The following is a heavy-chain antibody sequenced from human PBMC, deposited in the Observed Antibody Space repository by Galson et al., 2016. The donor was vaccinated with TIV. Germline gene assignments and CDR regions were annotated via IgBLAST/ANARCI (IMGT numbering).Heavy chain of an antibody. V-gene: IGHV4-61*09. D-gene: IGHD3-3*01. CDR2: LSSGGTT. J-gene: IGHJ6*02. CDR1: HGSISSGSYY. Sequence: TLSLTCTVSHGSISSGSYYWTWTRQPAGKGLEWIGHLSSGGTTNYNPSFKGRVTMSLDTSKNQFSLKVTSVTAADTAVYYCARGRRGADSWRGYALHDMDVWGQGTTVTVSS. CDR3: ARGRRGADSWRGYALHDMDV.